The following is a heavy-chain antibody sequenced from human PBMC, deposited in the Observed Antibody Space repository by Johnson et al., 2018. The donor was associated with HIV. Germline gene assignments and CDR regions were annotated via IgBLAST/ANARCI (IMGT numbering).Heavy chain of an antibody. D-gene: IGHD2-21*02. Sequence: VQLVESGGGLVQPGGSLRLSCAASGFTFSTYWMSWVRQAPGKGLEWVANIKQDGSEKYYVDSAKGRFTISRDNAKNSLYRQMNSLRAEDTAVYYLARSGDYGAFDIWGQGTMVTVSS. CDR2: IKQDGSEK. V-gene: IGHV3-7*05. J-gene: IGHJ3*02. CDR1: GFTFSTYW. CDR3: ARSGDYGAFDI.